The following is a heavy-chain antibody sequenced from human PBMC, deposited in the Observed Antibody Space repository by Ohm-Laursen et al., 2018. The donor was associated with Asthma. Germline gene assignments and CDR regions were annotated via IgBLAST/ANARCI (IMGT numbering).Heavy chain of an antibody. CDR2: ISHSGAA. Sequence: TLSLTCMVSGDAINREIWWSWVRQPPRKGLEWIGEISHSGAASFNPSLTSRVTISLDKSKTHFSLELTSVTAADTAVYYCARSTGWYRLDLWGQGTLVTVSS. J-gene: IGHJ5*02. V-gene: IGHV4/OR15-8*01. D-gene: IGHD6-19*01. CDR1: GDAINREIW. CDR3: ARSTGWYRLDL.